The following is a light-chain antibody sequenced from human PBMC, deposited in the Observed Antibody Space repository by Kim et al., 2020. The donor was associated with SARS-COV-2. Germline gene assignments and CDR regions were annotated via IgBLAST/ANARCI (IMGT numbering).Light chain of an antibody. Sequence: EIVLTQSPGPLSLSPGERATLSCRASQSLSSSYLAWYQQKPGQAPRLLIYDASSRATGIPDRFSGSGSGTDFTLTISRLEPEDFAVYYCQQYGSSPSTFGQGTKVEIK. V-gene: IGKV3-20*01. CDR3: QQYGSSPST. CDR2: DAS. J-gene: IGKJ1*01. CDR1: QSLSSSY.